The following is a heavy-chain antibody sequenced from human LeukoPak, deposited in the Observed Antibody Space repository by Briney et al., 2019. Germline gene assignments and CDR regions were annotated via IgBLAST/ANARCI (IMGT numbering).Heavy chain of an antibody. J-gene: IGHJ6*03. Sequence: ASVKVSCKASGYTFTSYYMHWLRQAPGQGLEWMGIINPSGGSATYAQKFQGRVTMTRDTSTSTVYMELSSLRSEDTAMYYCARDADYYGSGTYYMDVWGKGTTVTVSS. CDR3: ARDADYYGSGTYYMDV. V-gene: IGHV1-46*01. CDR1: GYTFTSYY. D-gene: IGHD3-10*01. CDR2: INPSGGSA.